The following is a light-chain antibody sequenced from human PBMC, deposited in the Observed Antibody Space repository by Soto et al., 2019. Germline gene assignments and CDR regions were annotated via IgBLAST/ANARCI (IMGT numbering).Light chain of an antibody. V-gene: IGKV3D-11*01. CDR2: DAS. CDR1: QGVTTN. Sequence: EIVMTQSPATLSVSPGERATLSCRAGQGVTTNFAWYQQKSGQSPRLLISDASNRATGIPARFSGSGSGTDFSLTISSLEPEDFAVYYCQQRSSWPLTFGGGTKVDIK. CDR3: QQRSSWPLT. J-gene: IGKJ4*01.